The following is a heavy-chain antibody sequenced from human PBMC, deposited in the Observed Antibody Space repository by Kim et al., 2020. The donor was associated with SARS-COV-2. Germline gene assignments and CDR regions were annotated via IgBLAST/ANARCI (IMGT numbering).Heavy chain of an antibody. J-gene: IGHJ6*02. Sequence: GWSLRLSCAASGFTFSSFAMSWVRQAPGKGLEWVSAISDSGGSTYYADSVKGRFTISRDNSKNTLYLQMNSLRAEDTAVYYCAKDLGYCSSTSCYPPYGMDVWGQGTTVTVSS. CDR2: ISDSGGST. CDR3: AKDLGYCSSTSCYPPYGMDV. CDR1: GFTFSSFA. D-gene: IGHD2-2*03. V-gene: IGHV3-23*01.